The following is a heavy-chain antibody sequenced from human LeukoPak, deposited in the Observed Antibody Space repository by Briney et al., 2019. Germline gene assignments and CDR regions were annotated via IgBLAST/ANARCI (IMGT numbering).Heavy chain of an antibody. CDR1: GYTFTGYY. D-gene: IGHD6-6*01. CDR2: INPNSGGT. Sequence: GASVKVSFKASGYTFTGYYMHWVRQAPGQGREWMGWINPNSGGTNYAQKFQGRVTMTRDTSISTAYMELSRLRSDDTAVYYCARAPLYSSLNYWGQGTLVTVSS. CDR3: ARAPLYSSLNY. J-gene: IGHJ4*02. V-gene: IGHV1-2*02.